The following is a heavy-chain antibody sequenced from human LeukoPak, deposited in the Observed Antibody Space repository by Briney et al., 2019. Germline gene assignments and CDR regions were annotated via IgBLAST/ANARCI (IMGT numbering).Heavy chain of an antibody. CDR2: FDPEDGET. V-gene: IGHV1-24*01. Sequence: ASVKVSCKVSGYTLTELSMHWVRQAPGKGLEWMGGFDPEDGETIYAQKFQGRVTMTEDTSTDTAYVELSSLRSEDTAVYYCATSVYYDILTGYSPRAFDIWGQGTMVTVSS. CDR3: ATSVYYDILTGYSPRAFDI. CDR1: GYTLTELS. J-gene: IGHJ3*02. D-gene: IGHD3-9*01.